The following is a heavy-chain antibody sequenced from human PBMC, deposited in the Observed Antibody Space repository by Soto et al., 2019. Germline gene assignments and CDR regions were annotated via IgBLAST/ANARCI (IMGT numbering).Heavy chain of an antibody. CDR2: IIPIFGTE. CDR1: GGTFSSYA. J-gene: IGHJ6*01. Sequence: SVKVSCKASGGTFSSYAISCVRQAPGQRLEWMGGIIPIFGTENYAQKFQGRVTITADESTSTAYMELSSLRSEDTAVYYCARSSGPYYYYYGMDVWGQGTTLTAAS. D-gene: IGHD6-6*01. CDR3: ARSSGPYYYYYGMDV. V-gene: IGHV1-69*13.